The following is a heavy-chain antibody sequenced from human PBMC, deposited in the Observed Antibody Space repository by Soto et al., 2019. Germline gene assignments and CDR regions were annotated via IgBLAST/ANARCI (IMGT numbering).Heavy chain of an antibody. Sequence: PGGSLRLSCAASGFTFSSYWMHWVRQAPGKGLVWVSRINSDGSSTSYADSVKGRFTISRDNAKNTLYLQMNSLRAEDTAVYYCARDGSWELLLSYYYYYGMDVWGQGTTVTVSS. D-gene: IGHD1-26*01. J-gene: IGHJ6*02. V-gene: IGHV3-74*01. CDR2: INSDGSST. CDR1: GFTFSSYW. CDR3: ARDGSWELLLSYYYYYGMDV.